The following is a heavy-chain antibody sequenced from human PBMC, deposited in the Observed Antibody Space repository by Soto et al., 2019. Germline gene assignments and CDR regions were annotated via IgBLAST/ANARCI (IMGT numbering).Heavy chain of an antibody. CDR1: GFTFSSYW. CDR2: INSDGSST. J-gene: IGHJ3*01. V-gene: IGHV3-74*01. Sequence: PGGSLRLSCASSGFTFSSYWMHWVRQAPGKGLVWVSRINSDGSSTSYADSVKGRFTISRDNAKNTLYLQMNSLRAEDTAVYYCASPSWYLPRSLDVFYFWGQGTMVTGS. CDR3: ASPSWYLPRSLDVFYF. D-gene: IGHD2-15*01.